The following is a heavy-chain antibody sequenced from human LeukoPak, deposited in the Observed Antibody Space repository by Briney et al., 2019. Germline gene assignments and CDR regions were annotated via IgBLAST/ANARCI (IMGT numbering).Heavy chain of an antibody. CDR2: ISYDGSNK. CDR3: ARTLLRDAFDI. V-gene: IGHV3-30-3*01. CDR1: GFTFSSYA. Sequence: GRSLRLSCAASGFTFSSYAMHWVRQAPGKGLEWVAVISYDGSNKYYADSVKGRFTISRDNSKNTLYLQMNSLRAEDTAVYYCARTLLRDAFDIWGQGTMVTVSS. J-gene: IGHJ3*02. D-gene: IGHD2-15*01.